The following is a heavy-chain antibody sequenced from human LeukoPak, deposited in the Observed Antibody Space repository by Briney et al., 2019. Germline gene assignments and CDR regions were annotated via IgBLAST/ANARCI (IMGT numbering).Heavy chain of an antibody. D-gene: IGHD4-17*01. CDR3: ARNYGDYSGADY. J-gene: IGHJ4*02. CDR1: GFTISSYS. Sequence: GGSLRLSCAASGFTISSYSISWVRQAPGKGLEWVSSITSSSSYIYYAASVKSRFTISRDNAKNSLYLQMNSLRADDTAVYCCARNYGDYSGADYWGQGTLVTVSS. CDR2: ITSSSSYI. V-gene: IGHV3-21*01.